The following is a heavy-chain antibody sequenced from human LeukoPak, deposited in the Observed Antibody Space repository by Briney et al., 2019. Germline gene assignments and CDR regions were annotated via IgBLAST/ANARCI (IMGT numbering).Heavy chain of an antibody. V-gene: IGHV4-39*02. J-gene: IGHJ3*02. CDR2: IYYSGST. D-gene: IGHD5-18*01. CDR3: AKDSGYISGHAFDI. Sequence: SETLSLTCTVSGDSISSSSYYWGWIRQPPGKGLECIGSIYYSGSTYYNPSLKSRVTISVDTSKNQFSLKLTSVTAADTAVYYCAKDSGYISGHAFDIWGQGTMVTVSS. CDR1: GDSISSSSYY.